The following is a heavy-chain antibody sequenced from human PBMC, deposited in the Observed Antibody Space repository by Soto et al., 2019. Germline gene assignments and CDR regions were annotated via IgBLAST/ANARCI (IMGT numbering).Heavy chain of an antibody. D-gene: IGHD3-9*01. Sequence: GDSLKISFKSSGYTFTHYWIGWLRQIPGNGLEWMGIIYPGDSDARYSPPFQGQVTISVDTSINTAFLRWNSLRASETFMYYCARQADYNFLTGDVYYFDYWGQGSLVTVSS. CDR1: GYTFTHYW. V-gene: IGHV5-51*01. J-gene: IGHJ4*02. CDR3: ARQADYNFLTGDVYYFDY. CDR2: IYPGDSDA.